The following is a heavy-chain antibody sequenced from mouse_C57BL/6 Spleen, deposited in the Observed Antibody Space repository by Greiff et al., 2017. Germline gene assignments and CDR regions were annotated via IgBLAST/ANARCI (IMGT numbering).Heavy chain of an antibody. CDR3: ARSSDGAWFAY. CDR1: GYTFTNYW. Sequence: QVQLQQSGAELVRPGTSVKMSCKASGYTFTNYWIGWAKQRPGHGLEWIGDIYPGGGYTNYNEKFKGKATLTADKSSSTAYMQFSSLTSEDSAIYYCARSSDGAWFAYWGQGTLVTVSA. J-gene: IGHJ3*01. V-gene: IGHV1-63*01. CDR2: IYPGGGYT.